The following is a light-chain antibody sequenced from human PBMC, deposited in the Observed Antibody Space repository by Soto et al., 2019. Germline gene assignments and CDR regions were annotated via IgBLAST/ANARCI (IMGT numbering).Light chain of an antibody. CDR1: SAHRTYA. CDR3: QTWDTGSVV. V-gene: IGLV4-69*01. CDR2: LNSDGSY. J-gene: IGLJ2*01. Sequence: QLVLTQWPSASAPLGASVKLTCTLSSAHRTYAIAWHQQQPEKGPRYLMKLNSDGSYTKGDGIPDRFSGSSSGTERYLTISRLQSDDEADYYCQTWDTGSVVFGGGTKLTVL.